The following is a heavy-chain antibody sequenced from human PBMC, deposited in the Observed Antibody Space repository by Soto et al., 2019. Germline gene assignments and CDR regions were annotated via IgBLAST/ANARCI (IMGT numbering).Heavy chain of an antibody. CDR1: GGTFSSYA. J-gene: IGHJ4*02. V-gene: IGHV1-69*13. CDR3: ARDVDADFRTDFDY. Sequence: SVKVSCKASGGTFSSYAISWVRQAPGQGLEWMGGIIPIFGTANYAQKFQGRVTITADESTSTAYMELSSLRAEDTALYYCARDVDADFRTDFDYWGRGTLVTVS. D-gene: IGHD4-17*01. CDR2: IIPIFGTA.